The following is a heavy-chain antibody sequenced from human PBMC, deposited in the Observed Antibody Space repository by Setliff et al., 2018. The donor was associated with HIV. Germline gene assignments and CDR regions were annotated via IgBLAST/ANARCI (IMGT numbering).Heavy chain of an antibody. Sequence: SETLSLTCTVSGGSISSGYYYWSWIRQPPGKGLEWIGYINTSGTTNYNPSLKSRVTISVDTSKNQFSLKLSSVTAADTAVYFCARQTYYYDNSGHNWFDPWGQGTLVTVSS. J-gene: IGHJ5*02. CDR1: GGSISSGYYY. D-gene: IGHD3-22*01. CDR2: INTSGTT. CDR3: ARQTYYYDNSGHNWFDP. V-gene: IGHV4-61*09.